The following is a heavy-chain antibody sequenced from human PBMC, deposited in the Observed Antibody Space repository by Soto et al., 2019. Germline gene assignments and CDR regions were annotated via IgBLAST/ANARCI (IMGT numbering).Heavy chain of an antibody. CDR2: ISSSGSTI. CDR3: ARVEDVYYDSSGPSDY. CDR1: GFTFSDYY. Sequence: QVQMVESGGGLVKPGGSLRLSCAASGFTFSDYYMSWLRQAPGKGLEWVSYISSSGSTIYYADSVTGRFTISRDNAKNALYLQMNSLRADDTAVYYCARVEDVYYDSSGPSDYWGQGTLVTVSS. V-gene: IGHV3-11*01. D-gene: IGHD3-22*01. J-gene: IGHJ4*02.